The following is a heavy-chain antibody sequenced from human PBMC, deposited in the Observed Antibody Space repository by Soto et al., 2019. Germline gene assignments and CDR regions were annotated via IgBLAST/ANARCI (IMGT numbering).Heavy chain of an antibody. Sequence: SVKVSCKASGGTFSSYAIRWVRQAPGQGLEWMGGIIPIFGTANYAQKFQGRVTITADESTSTAYMELSSLRSEDTAVYYCARLGYCSGGSCYSAPYYYYGMDVWGQGTTVTVSS. D-gene: IGHD2-15*01. V-gene: IGHV1-69*13. CDR2: IIPIFGTA. CDR1: GGTFSSYA. J-gene: IGHJ6*02. CDR3: ARLGYCSGGSCYSAPYYYYGMDV.